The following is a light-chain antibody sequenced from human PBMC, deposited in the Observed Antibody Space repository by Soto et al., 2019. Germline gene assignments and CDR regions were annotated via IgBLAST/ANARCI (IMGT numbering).Light chain of an antibody. CDR1: QIVSNNY. Sequence: EIVLTQSPGTLSLSPGEGATLSCRASQIVSNNYLAWYQQKPGQAPRLLVYGASRRATGIPDRVSGRGSGTDFSLPISRLEPEDFAVYYCHQYGNSLPWTFGQGTKV. J-gene: IGKJ1*01. CDR3: HQYGNSLPWT. V-gene: IGKV3-20*01. CDR2: GAS.